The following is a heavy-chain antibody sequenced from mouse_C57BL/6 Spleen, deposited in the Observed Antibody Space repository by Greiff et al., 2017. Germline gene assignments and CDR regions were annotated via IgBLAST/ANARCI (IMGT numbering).Heavy chain of an antibody. V-gene: IGHV1-80*01. CDR2: IYPGDGDT. J-gene: IGHJ2*01. CDR3: AMITTVVASFDY. CDR1: GYAFSSYW. Sequence: VQLQQSGAELVKPGASVKISCKASGYAFSSYWMNWVKQRPGKGLEWIGQIYPGDGDTNYNGKFKGKATLTADKSSSTAYMQLSSLTSEDSAVYFCAMITTVVASFDYWGQGTTLTVSS. D-gene: IGHD1-1*01.